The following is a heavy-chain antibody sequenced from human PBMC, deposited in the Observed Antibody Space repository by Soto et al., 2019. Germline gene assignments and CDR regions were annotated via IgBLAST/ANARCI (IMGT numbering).Heavy chain of an antibody. CDR3: ARHHIVVVTATLRRAFDI. CDR1: GGSISPYY. CDR2: VYYSGST. D-gene: IGHD2-21*02. Sequence: SETLSLTCIVSGGSISPYYWSWIRQTPGRGLEWIGYVYYSGSTNYNPSLKSRVTISVDTSKNQFPLKLSSVTAADTAVYYCARHHIVVVTATLRRAFDIWGQGTMVTVSS. J-gene: IGHJ3*02. V-gene: IGHV4-59*08.